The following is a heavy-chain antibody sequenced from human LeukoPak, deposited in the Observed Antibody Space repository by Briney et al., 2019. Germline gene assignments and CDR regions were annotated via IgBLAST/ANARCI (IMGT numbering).Heavy chain of an antibody. D-gene: IGHD2-2*01. CDR1: GFTFSTHS. CDR3: ARPATGYCSSAGCHWDS. V-gene: IGHV3-21*01. CDR2: ISASSNFI. Sequence: PGGSLRLSCAASGFTFSTHSMYWVRQAPGKGLEWVSSISASSNFIHHAGSVRGRFTISRDNAKNSLYLQMNSLGAQDTAVYYCARPATGYCSSAGCHWDSWGQGTLVTVSS. J-gene: IGHJ4*02.